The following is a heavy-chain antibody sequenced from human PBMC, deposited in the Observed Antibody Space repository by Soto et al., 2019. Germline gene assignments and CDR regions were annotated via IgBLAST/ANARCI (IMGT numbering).Heavy chain of an antibody. CDR2: INPSGGST. Sequence: ASVKVSCKASGYTFTSYYMHWVRQAPGQGLEWMGIINPSGGSTSYAQKFQGRVTMTRDTSTSTVYMELSSLRSEDTAVYYCARGSITMIVVVPPGPGMDVWGQGTTVTVSS. CDR3: ARGSITMIVVVPPGPGMDV. V-gene: IGHV1-46*01. D-gene: IGHD3-22*01. CDR1: GYTFTSYY. J-gene: IGHJ6*02.